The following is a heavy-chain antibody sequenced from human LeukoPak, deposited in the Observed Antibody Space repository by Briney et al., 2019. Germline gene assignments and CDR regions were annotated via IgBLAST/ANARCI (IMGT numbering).Heavy chain of an antibody. J-gene: IGHJ4*02. D-gene: IGHD6-19*01. V-gene: IGHV3-7*01. CDR1: GFTFSRYA. Sequence: PGRSLRLSCAASGFTFSRYAVHWVRQAPGKGLEWVTIINEGGGLTFYVDSVKGRFSISRDNSKNSLSLQMSTLRVEDTAMYYCARVGRNGWDFDHWGQGTLVTVSS. CDR3: ARVGRNGWDFDH. CDR2: INEGGGLT.